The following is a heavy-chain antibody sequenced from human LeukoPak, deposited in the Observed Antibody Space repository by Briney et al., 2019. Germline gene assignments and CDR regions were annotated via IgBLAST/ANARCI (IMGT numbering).Heavy chain of an antibody. J-gene: IGHJ5*02. CDR2: ITWDGGST. CDR3: AKDIHIGHGSGWPES. V-gene: IGHV3-43D*03. Sequence: GGSLRLSCVGSGFTFGEYGMHWVRQVPGQGLEWVSHITWDGGSTYYAGPVKGRFTISRDNSKNSLYLQMNSLGAEDTALYYCAKDIHIGHGSGWPESWGQGTLVTVSS. CDR1: GFTFGEYG. D-gene: IGHD6-19*01.